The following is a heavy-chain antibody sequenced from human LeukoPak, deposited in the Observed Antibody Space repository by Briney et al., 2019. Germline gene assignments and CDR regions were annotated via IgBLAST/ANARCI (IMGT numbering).Heavy chain of an antibody. CDR1: GFTFSSYT. V-gene: IGHV3-64*04. J-gene: IGHJ4*02. CDR3: TRDLMDYDYGDKGGNY. D-gene: IGHD4-23*01. Sequence: PGGSLGLSCSASGFTFSSYTMHWVRQAPGKGLEYVSGISSHGGTYYADSVKGGFTISRDNAKNTLYLQMNSLRAEDTAVYYCTRDLMDYDYGDKGGNYWGQGTLVTVSS. CDR2: ISSHGGT.